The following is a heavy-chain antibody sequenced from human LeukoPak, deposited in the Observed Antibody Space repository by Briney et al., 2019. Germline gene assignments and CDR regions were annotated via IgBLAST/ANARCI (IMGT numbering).Heavy chain of an antibody. Sequence: GGSLRLSCAASGFTFSNYWMHWVRQDPLKGLVWVSRINSDGGSTGYADSVKGRFTISRDNTKNTLYLQMNSLRAEDTALYYCARGGTSGSLIYWGQGTLVTVPS. J-gene: IGHJ4*02. V-gene: IGHV3-74*01. CDR3: ARGGTSGSLIY. CDR2: INSDGGST. D-gene: IGHD1-26*01. CDR1: GFTFSNYW.